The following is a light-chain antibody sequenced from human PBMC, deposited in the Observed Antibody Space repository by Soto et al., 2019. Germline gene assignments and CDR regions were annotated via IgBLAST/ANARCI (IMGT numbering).Light chain of an antibody. J-gene: IGLJ1*01. CDR2: AVT. CDR1: SSDVGGYNY. CDR3: SSYTSSSTL. Sequence: QSVLTQPAGVSGSPGQSITISCTGTSSDVGGYNYVSWYQQHPGKAPKLMIYAVTDRPSGVSSRFSGSKSGNTASLTISGLQAEDEADYYCSSYTSSSTLFGTGTKVTVL. V-gene: IGLV2-14*01.